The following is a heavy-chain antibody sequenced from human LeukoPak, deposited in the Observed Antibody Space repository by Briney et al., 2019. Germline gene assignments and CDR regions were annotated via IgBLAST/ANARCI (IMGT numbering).Heavy chain of an antibody. J-gene: IGHJ6*02. D-gene: IGHD6-13*01. CDR1: GFTFDDYA. V-gene: IGHV3-9*01. CDR3: ARVGIAAAGYGMDV. CDR2: ISWNSGSI. Sequence: GGSLRLSCAASGFTFDDYAMHWVRQAPGKGLEWVSGISWNSGSIGYADSVKGRFTISRDNAKNSLYLQMNSLRAGDTAVYYCARVGIAAAGYGMDVWGQGTTVTVSS.